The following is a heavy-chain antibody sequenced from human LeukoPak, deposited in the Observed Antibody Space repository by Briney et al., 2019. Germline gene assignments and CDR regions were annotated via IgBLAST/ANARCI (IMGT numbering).Heavy chain of an antibody. V-gene: IGHV5-51*01. J-gene: IGHJ6*03. CDR1: GYSFTSYW. CDR3: ARGAIAAAGYYYYYYMDV. CDR2: IYPGDSDT. Sequence: GESLKISCKGSGYSFTSYWIGWVRQMPGKGLEWKGIIYPGDSDTRYSPSFQGQVTISADKSISTAYLQWSSLKASDTAMYYCARGAIAAAGYYYYYYMDVWGKGTTVTVSS. D-gene: IGHD6-13*01.